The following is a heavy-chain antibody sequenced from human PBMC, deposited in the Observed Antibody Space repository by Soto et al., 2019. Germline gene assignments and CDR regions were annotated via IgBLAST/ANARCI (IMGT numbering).Heavy chain of an antibody. V-gene: IGHV3-30*18. D-gene: IGHD2-2*01. CDR1: GFTFSTYG. Sequence: QVQLVESGGGVVQPGRSLRLSCVASGFTFSTYGMHWVRQAPGKGWGGVAVISYDGKNKYYADSVKGRLTISRDNSKNTVYLQMSRLRGEDTAVYYCAKGQHCSSTSCYFYHYGMDVWGQGTTVAVTS. J-gene: IGHJ6*02. CDR3: AKGQHCSSTSCYFYHYGMDV. CDR2: ISYDGKNK.